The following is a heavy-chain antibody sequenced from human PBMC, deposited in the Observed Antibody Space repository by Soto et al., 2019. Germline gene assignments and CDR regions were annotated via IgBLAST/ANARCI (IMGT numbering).Heavy chain of an antibody. CDR1: GYTFTSYG. CDR2: ISAYNGNT. V-gene: IGHV1-18*01. CDR3: ARDRRITMIAPMGY. Sequence: QVQLVQSGAEVKKPGASVKVSCKASGYTFTSYGISWVRQAPGQGLEWMGWISAYNGNTNYAQKLQGRVTMTTDTTTSPAYRELRSLRSDDTAVYYCARDRRITMIAPMGYWGQGTLVTVSS. J-gene: IGHJ4*02. D-gene: IGHD3-22*01.